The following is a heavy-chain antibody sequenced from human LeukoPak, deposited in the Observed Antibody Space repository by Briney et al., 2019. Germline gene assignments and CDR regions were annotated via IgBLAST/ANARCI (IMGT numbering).Heavy chain of an antibody. D-gene: IGHD2-2*01. Sequence: SETLSLTCTVSGGSISSSTYYWDWSRQPPGKGLGWIGCIYYSGSATYNPSLKSRVTISRDTSKNQFSLRLTSVTAADTAVYYCAPALYCSSTSCYSHWFDPWGQGTLVTVSS. CDR2: IYYSGSA. CDR3: APALYCSSTSCYSHWFDP. V-gene: IGHV4-39*01. J-gene: IGHJ5*02. CDR1: GGSISSSTYY.